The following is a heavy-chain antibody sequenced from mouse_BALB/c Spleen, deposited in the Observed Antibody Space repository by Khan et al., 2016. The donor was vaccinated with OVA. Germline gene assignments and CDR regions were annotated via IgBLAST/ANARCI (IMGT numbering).Heavy chain of an antibody. V-gene: IGHV9-1*02. J-gene: IGHJ1*01. Sequence: QIQLVQSGPELKKPGETVKISCKASGYTFTNYGMNWVKQAPGKGLKWMGWINTYTGEPTYTADFKGRFAFSLETSASTAYLQNNNLKNEDMATYFCARGASCWYFDVRGAGTTVTVTS. CDR2: INTYTGEP. CDR3: ARGASCWYFDV. CDR1: GYTFTNYG.